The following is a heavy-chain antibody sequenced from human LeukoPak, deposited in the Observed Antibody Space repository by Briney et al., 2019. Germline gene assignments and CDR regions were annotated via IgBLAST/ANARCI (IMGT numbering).Heavy chain of an antibody. CDR2: IYYSGST. CDR3: ARTRYSSGLFFDY. J-gene: IGHJ4*02. D-gene: IGHD6-19*01. V-gene: IGHV4-59*11. CDR1: GASISSHY. Sequence: SETLSLTCIVSGASISSHYWSWIRQPPGKGLEWIGYIYYSGSTNYSPSLKSRVTISVDTSKHQFSLKLSSVTAADTAVYYCARTRYSSGLFFDYWGQGTLVTVSS.